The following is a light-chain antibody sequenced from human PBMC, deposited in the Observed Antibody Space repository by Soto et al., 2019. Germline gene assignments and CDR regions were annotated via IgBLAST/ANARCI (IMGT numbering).Light chain of an antibody. CDR1: SLTVVNNY. J-gene: IGLJ1*01. Sequence: QSVLTQPPSVSAAPGQTVTISCSGSSLTVVNNYVSWYQQLPGTAPKVLIYDNNERPSGIPDRFSGSRSGTSATLGITGLQTGDEADYYCGTWDSSLSAYVFGTGTKLTVL. V-gene: IGLV1-51*01. CDR3: GTWDSSLSAYV. CDR2: DNN.